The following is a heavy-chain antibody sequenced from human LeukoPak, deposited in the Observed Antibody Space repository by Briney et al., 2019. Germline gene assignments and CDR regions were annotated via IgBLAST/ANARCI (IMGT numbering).Heavy chain of an antibody. CDR2: IRRDETNK. CDR1: GFTFNDYD. D-gene: IGHD3-9*01. CDR3: ARTHYDLLTRNRHLDS. J-gene: IGHJ4*02. Sequence: GGSLRLSCAASGFTFNDYDMHWVRQAPGKGLEWVAFIRRDETNKYYADSVQGRFTISRDNSKGTLHLQMDSLRTEDAAVYYCARTHYDLLTRNRHLDSWGQGTLVTVSS. V-gene: IGHV3-30*02.